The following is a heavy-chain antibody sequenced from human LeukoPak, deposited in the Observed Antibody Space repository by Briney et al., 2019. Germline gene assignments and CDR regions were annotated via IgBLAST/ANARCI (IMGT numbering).Heavy chain of an antibody. D-gene: IGHD3-22*01. J-gene: IGHJ4*02. V-gene: IGHV1-8*01. CDR1: GYTFTSYD. CDR2: MNPNSGNT. Sequence: ASVKVSCKASGYTFTSYDINWVRQATGQGLEWMGWMNPNSGNTGYAQKFQGRVTMTRNTSISTAYMELSSLRSEDTAVYYCARVVYYYDSSGYYYVPYFDYWGQGTLVTVSS. CDR3: ARVVYYYDSSGYYYVPYFDY.